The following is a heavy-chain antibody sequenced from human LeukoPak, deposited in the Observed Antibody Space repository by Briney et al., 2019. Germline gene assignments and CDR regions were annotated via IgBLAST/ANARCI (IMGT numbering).Heavy chain of an antibody. CDR1: GYTFTGYY. CDR3: AKTYIAAAGKNWFDP. D-gene: IGHD6-13*01. V-gene: IGHV1-2*02. J-gene: IGHJ5*02. CDR2: INPNSGGT. Sequence: ASVKVSCKASGYTFTGYYMHWVRQAPGQGLEWMGWINPNSGGTNYAQKFQGRVTMTRDTSISTAYLQWSSLKASDTAMYYCAKTYIAAAGKNWFDPWGQGTLVTVSS.